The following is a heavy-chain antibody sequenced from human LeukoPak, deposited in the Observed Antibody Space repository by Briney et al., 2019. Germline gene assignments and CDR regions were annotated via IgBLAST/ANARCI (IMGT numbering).Heavy chain of an antibody. CDR1: GFTFSGFA. Sequence: GGSLRLSCAASGFTFSGFAMSWVRRTPGKGLEWVSGISGSGDNTLYADSAKGRFTISRDNSKNTLYLEMNSLRAEDTAIYYCAKMKGHPLPKYYMDVWGQGTTVTVSS. CDR3: AKMKGHPLPKYYMDV. V-gene: IGHV3-23*01. D-gene: IGHD1-26*01. CDR2: ISGSGDNT. J-gene: IGHJ6*01.